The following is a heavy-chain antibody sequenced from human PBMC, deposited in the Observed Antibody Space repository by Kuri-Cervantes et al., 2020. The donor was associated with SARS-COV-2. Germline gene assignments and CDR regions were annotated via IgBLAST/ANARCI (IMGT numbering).Heavy chain of an antibody. CDR3: ARVRIFGVPGFAFDI. CDR1: GGSISSYY. V-gene: IGHV4-59*01. Sequence: ESLKISCTVSGGSISSYYWSWIRQPPGKGLEWIGYIYYSGSTNYNPSLKSRVTISVDTSKNQFSLKLSSATAADTAVYYCARVRIFGVPGFAFDIWGQGTMVTVSS. J-gene: IGHJ3*02. CDR2: IYYSGST. D-gene: IGHD3-3*01.